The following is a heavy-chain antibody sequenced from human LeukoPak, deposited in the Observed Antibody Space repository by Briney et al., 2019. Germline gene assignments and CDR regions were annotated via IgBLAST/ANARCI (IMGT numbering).Heavy chain of an antibody. D-gene: IGHD6-6*01. CDR3: ASPKSPYSSSSYFDY. Sequence: GGSLRLSCAASGFTFRSYAMSWVRQTPEKGLEWVSAISGSGGSTYYADSVKGRFTISRDNSKNTLYLQMNSLRAEDTAVYYCASPKSPYSSSSYFDYWGQGTLVTVSS. CDR2: ISGSGGST. V-gene: IGHV3-23*01. J-gene: IGHJ4*02. CDR1: GFTFRSYA.